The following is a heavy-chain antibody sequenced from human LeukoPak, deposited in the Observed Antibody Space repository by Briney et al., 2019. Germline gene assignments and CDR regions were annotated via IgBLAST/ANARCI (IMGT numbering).Heavy chain of an antibody. J-gene: IGHJ1*01. V-gene: IGHV3-30-3*01. D-gene: IGHD3-22*01. CDR1: GVTFSSYA. Sequence: PGGSLRLSCAASGVTFSSYAMHWVRQAPGKGLEWVAVISYDGSNKYYADSVKGRFTISRDNSKNTLYLQMNSLRAEDTAVYYCATPGYYDSSGYYPPYFQHWGQGTLVTVSS. CDR2: ISYDGSNK. CDR3: ATPGYYDSSGYYPPYFQH.